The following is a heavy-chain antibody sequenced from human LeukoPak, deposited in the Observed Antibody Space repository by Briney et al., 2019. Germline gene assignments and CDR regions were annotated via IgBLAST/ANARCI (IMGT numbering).Heavy chain of an antibody. J-gene: IGHJ4*02. V-gene: IGHV6-1*01. CDR3: VREQRLGHLDY. CDR1: GDSVSSNTVA. D-gene: IGHD3-22*01. Sequence: SQTLSLTCAISGDSVSSNTVAWNRIRQSPSRGLEWLGRTYYRSKWFNEYAVSVKSRITINPDTSKNQFSLQLNSATPEDTAVYYCVREQRLGHLDYWGQGTLITVSS. CDR2: TYYRSKWFN.